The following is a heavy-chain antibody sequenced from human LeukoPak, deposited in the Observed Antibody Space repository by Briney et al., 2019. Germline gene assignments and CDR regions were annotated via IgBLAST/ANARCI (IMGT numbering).Heavy chain of an antibody. CDR2: ISYDGSNK. D-gene: IGHD1-1*01. CDR1: GFTFSSYG. J-gene: IGHJ4*02. Sequence: GGSLRLSCVASGFTFSSYGMHWVRQAPGKGLEWVAVISYDGSNKYYADSVKGRFTISRDNSKNTLYLQMNSLRAEDTAVYYCARNWNPDYWGQGTLVTVSS. V-gene: IGHV3-30*03. CDR3: ARNWNPDY.